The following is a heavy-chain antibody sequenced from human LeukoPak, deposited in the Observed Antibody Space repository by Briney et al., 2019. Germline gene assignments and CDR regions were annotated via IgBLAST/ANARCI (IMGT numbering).Heavy chain of an antibody. V-gene: IGHV4-34*01. CDR3: ARGLRQGSAWSWGPKEKSYQYMDV. CDR2: INPRGST. D-gene: IGHD6-19*01. Sequence: SETLSLTCGVSGGSFSSHYWTWIRQPPGKGLEWIGEINPRGSTNCNPSLESRVTVSADTSRNQLSLSLTSVTAADSAVYFCARGLRQGSAWSWGPKEKSYQYMDVWGTGTTVIVSS. CDR1: GGSFSSHY. J-gene: IGHJ6*04.